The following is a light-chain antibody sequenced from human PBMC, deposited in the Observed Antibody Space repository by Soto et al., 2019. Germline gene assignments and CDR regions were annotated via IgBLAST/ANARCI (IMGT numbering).Light chain of an antibody. Sequence: EIVLTQSPGTLSLAPGEGATLSCRASQSVKSSYLAWYQQKPGQAPRLLIFGTSNRATGIPDRFSGSGSGTDFTLTISSLQPEDFATYYCLQDYNYPWTFGQGTKVDIK. CDR3: LQDYNYPWT. J-gene: IGKJ1*01. CDR2: GTS. CDR1: QSVKSSY. V-gene: IGKV3-20*01.